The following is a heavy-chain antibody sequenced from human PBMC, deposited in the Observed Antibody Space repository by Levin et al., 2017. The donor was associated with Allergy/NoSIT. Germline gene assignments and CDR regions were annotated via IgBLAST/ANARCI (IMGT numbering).Heavy chain of an antibody. J-gene: IGHJ4*02. CDR2: IGNTGTTI. CDR3: AKGGVMTISDY. CDR1: GFSVSDFS. D-gene: IGHD3-16*01. Sequence: GGSLRLSCATSGFSVSDFSMSWVRQAPGEGLEWVTSIGNTGTTIYYADSVKGRFIVSRDNFKNTLYLYMNSLRVDDTALYYCAKGGVMTISDYWGQGTLVTVSS. V-gene: IGHV3-23*05.